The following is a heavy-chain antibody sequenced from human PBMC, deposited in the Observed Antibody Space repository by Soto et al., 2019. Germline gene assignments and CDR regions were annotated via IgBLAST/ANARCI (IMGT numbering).Heavy chain of an antibody. J-gene: IGHJ5*01. Sequence: EVQLLESGGGLVQPGGSLRLSCAASGFNFRYYAMTWVRQAPGKGLEWVSSINDNGDSTHYADSVKGRFTISRDNSKNTLYLQMNSLTAEDTAVYFCAKASNSSPWFESWLESWGKGTLVTVSS. V-gene: IGHV3-23*01. CDR1: GFNFRYYA. CDR3: AKASNSSPWFESWLES. D-gene: IGHD6-6*01. CDR2: INDNGDST.